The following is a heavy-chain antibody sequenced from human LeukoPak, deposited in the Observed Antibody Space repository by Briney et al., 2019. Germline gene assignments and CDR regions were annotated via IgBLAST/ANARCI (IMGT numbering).Heavy chain of an antibody. D-gene: IGHD3-9*01. CDR2: IRYDGGDK. V-gene: IGHV3-30*02. CDR1: GFTFSSYG. Sequence: PGGSLRLSCAASGFTFSSYGMHWVRQAPGKGLEWVAFIRYDGGDKYYADSVKGRLTISRDNSKNTLYLQMNSLRAEDTAVYYCAKDQDDILSLVDYWGQGTLVTVSS. CDR3: AKDQDDILSLVDY. J-gene: IGHJ4*02.